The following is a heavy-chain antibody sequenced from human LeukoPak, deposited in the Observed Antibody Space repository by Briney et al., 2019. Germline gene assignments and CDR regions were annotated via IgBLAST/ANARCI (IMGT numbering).Heavy chain of an antibody. CDR3: ARGYCSGGSCAEGFDY. V-gene: IGHV1-2*02. J-gene: IGHJ4*02. CDR2: INPNSGGT. D-gene: IGHD2-15*01. Sequence: ASVKVSSKASGYTFTGYYMHWVRQAPGQGLEWMGWINPNSGGTNYAQKFQGRVTMTRDTSISTAYMELSRLRSDDTAVYYCARGYCSGGSCAEGFDYWGQGTLVTVSS. CDR1: GYTFTGYY.